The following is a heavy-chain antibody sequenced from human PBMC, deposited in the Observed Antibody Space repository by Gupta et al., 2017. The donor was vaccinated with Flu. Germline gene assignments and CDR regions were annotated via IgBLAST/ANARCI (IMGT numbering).Heavy chain of an antibody. Sequence: EVQLVESGGALVKPGGSLRLSCAASGFTFIDAYMSWVRQAPGKGLEWVGRIKSEADGGTTHSAAPVKGRFTISRDDSENTLYLQMNSLKTEDTAVYYCTTDLSGGYAFDLWGLGTLVTVSP. V-gene: IGHV3-15*02. J-gene: IGHJ3*01. CDR1: GFTFIDAY. CDR2: IKSEADGGTT. CDR3: TTDLSGGYAFDL. D-gene: IGHD2-15*01.